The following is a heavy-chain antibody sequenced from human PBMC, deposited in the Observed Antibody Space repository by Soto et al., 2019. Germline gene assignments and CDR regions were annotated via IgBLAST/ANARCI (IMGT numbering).Heavy chain of an antibody. V-gene: IGHV4-30-2*01. CDR3: AAGGGLPRYY. CDR2: IYHSGST. Sequence: QLQLQESGSGLVKPSQTLSLTCAVSGGSISSGGYSWSWIRQPPGKGLEWIGYIYHSGSTYYNPSLKSRVTKAADRSTNQFSLRLSSVTAADTAVYYCAAGGGLPRYYWGQGTLVTVSS. CDR1: GGSISSGGYS. J-gene: IGHJ4*02. D-gene: IGHD5-12*01.